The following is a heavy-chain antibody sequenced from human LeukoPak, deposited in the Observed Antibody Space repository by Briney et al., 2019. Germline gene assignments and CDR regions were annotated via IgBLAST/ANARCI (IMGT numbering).Heavy chain of an antibody. CDR3: AKQGPTVVTHFDS. V-gene: IGHV4-38-2*01. Sequence: SETLSLTCAVSGYSISSGYYWGWIRQPPGKGLDWIASIYHSGSTYYNPSLKSRVTISVDTSKNQFSLTLSSVTAADTAVYYCAKQGPTVVTHFDSWGQGTLVTVSS. J-gene: IGHJ4*02. D-gene: IGHD4-23*01. CDR1: GYSISSGYY. CDR2: IYHSGST.